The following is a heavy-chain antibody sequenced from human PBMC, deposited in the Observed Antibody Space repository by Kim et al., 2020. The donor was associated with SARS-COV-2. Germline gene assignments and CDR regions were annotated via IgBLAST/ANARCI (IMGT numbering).Heavy chain of an antibody. D-gene: IGHD6-13*01. Sequence: ASVKVSCKASGYTFTSYAMNWVRQAPGQGLEWRGWINTNTGNPTYAQGFTGRFVFSLDTSVSTAYLQISSLKAEDTAVYYCARDPYSSSPNWFDPWGQGTLVTVSS. CDR1: GYTFTSYA. J-gene: IGHJ5*02. CDR2: INTNTGNP. V-gene: IGHV7-4-1*02. CDR3: ARDPYSSSPNWFDP.